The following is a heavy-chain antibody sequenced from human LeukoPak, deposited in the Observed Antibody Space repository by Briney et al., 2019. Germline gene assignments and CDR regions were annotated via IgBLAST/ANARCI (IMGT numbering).Heavy chain of an antibody. J-gene: IGHJ4*02. Sequence: GGSLRLSCAASGFTFSSYWMSWVRQAPGKGLEWVANIKQDGSEKYYVDSVKGRFTISRDNAKNSLYLQMNSLRAEDTAVYYCARDFEERGYFVADFDYWGQGTLVTVSS. V-gene: IGHV3-7*01. CDR3: ARDFEERGYFVADFDY. CDR2: IKQDGSEK. CDR1: GFTFSSYW. D-gene: IGHD3-22*01.